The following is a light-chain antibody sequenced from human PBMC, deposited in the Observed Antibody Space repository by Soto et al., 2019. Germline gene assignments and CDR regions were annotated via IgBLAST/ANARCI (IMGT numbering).Light chain of an antibody. Sequence: DIQMTQSPSSLSASVGDSVTITCRASDSISSYLNWFQQKPGKDPKLLIYAASRLQSVVPSRFSGSGHGTDFTLRITILQLEDFASYYCQQSYNGRTFGQGTKVEIK. CDR1: DSISSY. V-gene: IGKV1-39*01. CDR2: AAS. CDR3: QQSYNGRT. J-gene: IGKJ1*01.